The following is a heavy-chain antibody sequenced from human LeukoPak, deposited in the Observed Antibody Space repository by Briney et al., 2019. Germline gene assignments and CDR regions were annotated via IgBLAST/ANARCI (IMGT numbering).Heavy chain of an antibody. V-gene: IGHV4-59*01. CDR2: IYYSGTT. Sequence: SETLSLTCTVSGGSISSYYWSRIRQPPGRGLEWIGYIYYSGTTNYNPSLKSRVTISVDTSKNQFSLKLSSVTAADTAVYYCARGVYIAAAQYGYWGQGTLVTVSS. D-gene: IGHD6-13*01. J-gene: IGHJ4*02. CDR1: GGSISSYY. CDR3: ARGVYIAAAQYGY.